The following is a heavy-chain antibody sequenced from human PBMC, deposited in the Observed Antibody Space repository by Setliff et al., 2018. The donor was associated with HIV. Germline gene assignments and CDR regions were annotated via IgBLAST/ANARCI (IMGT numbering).Heavy chain of an antibody. CDR2: IYTTGST. V-gene: IGHV4-4*07. Sequence: SETLSLTCTVSDGSTSSYYWHWFRQPAGKGLEWIGHIYTTGSTNFNPSPKRRVTMSVDTSKYQFPLKLSSVTAADTAVYYCAGAITFGGVIVHWGQGTLVTVSS. CDR3: AGAITFGGVIVH. D-gene: IGHD3-16*02. J-gene: IGHJ4*02. CDR1: DGSTSSYY.